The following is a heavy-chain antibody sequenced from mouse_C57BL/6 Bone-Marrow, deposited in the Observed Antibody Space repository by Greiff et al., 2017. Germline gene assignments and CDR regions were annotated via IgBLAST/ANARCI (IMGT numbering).Heavy chain of an antibody. V-gene: IGHV1-55*01. CDR1: GYTFTSYW. J-gene: IGHJ2*01. D-gene: IGHD1-1*01. CDR3: AANYYGSSYFYYFDY. Sequence: VQLQQSGAELVKPGASVKMSCKASGYTFTSYWITWVKQRPGQGLEWIGDIYPGSGSTNYNEKFKSKATLTVDTSSSTAYMQLSSLTSEDSAVYYCAANYYGSSYFYYFDYWGQGTTLTVSS. CDR2: IYPGSGST.